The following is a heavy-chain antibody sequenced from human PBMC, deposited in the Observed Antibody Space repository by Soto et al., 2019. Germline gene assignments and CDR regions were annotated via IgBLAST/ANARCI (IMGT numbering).Heavy chain of an antibody. CDR3: ARGSDRNGYYEGFDY. D-gene: IGHD3-22*01. J-gene: IGHJ4*02. Sequence: QLQLQESGSGLVKPSQTLSLTCGVSGGSISSSTYSWNWIRQPPGKGLEWIGHIYHSGSTNYNPSRKSRVTISVDRSKNEFSLKLSSVTAADSAVYYCARGSDRNGYYEGFDYWGQGTLATVSS. V-gene: IGHV4-30-2*01. CDR1: GGSISSSTYS. CDR2: IYHSGST.